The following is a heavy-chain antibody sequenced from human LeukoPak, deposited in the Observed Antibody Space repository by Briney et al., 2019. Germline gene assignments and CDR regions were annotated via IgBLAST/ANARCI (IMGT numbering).Heavy chain of an antibody. J-gene: IGHJ6*02. CDR2: ISYDGSNK. D-gene: IGHD3-22*01. V-gene: IGHV3-30*18. CDR1: GFTFSSYG. Sequence: PGGSLRLSCAASGFTFSSYGMHWVRQAPGKGLEWVAVISYDGSNKYYADSMKGRFTISRDNSKNTLYLQMNSLRAEDTAVYYCAKDRITYYYDSSGSYYYYGMDVWGQGTTVTVSS. CDR3: AKDRITYYYDSSGSYYYYGMDV.